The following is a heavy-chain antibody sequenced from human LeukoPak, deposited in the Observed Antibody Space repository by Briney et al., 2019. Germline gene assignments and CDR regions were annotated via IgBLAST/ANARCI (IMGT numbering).Heavy chain of an antibody. V-gene: IGHV4-31*11. Sequence: SETLSLTCAVYGGSFSGYYWSWIRQHPGKGLEWIGYIYYSGSTYYNPSLKSRVTISVDTSKNQFSLKLSSVTAADTAVYYCARGGSSYYYYYYMDVWGQGTTVTVSS. CDR2: IYYSGST. CDR3: ARGGSSYYYYYYMDV. D-gene: IGHD6-6*01. J-gene: IGHJ6*03. CDR1: GGSFSGYY.